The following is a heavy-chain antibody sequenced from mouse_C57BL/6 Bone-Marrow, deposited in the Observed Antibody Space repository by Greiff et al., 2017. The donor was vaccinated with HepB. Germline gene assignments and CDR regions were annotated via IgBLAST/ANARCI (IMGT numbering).Heavy chain of an antibody. V-gene: IGHV2-9-1*01. CDR1: GFSLTSYA. Sequence: QVQLKESGPGLVAPSQSLSITCTVSGFSLTSYAISWVRQPPGKGLEWLGVIWTGGGTNYNSALKSRLSISKDNSKRQVFLKMNSLQTDDTARYYCAGGSYDGYYAMDYWGQGTSLTVSS. D-gene: IGHD2-3*01. CDR3: AGGSYDGYYAMDY. CDR2: IWTGGGT. J-gene: IGHJ4*01.